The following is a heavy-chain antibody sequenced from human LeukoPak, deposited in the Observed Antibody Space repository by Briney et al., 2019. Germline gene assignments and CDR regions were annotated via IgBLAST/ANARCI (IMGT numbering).Heavy chain of an antibody. J-gene: IGHJ6*03. CDR3: ARERIHDVYYYMDV. V-gene: IGHV4-59*01. Sequence: SETLSLTCTVSGGSISSYYWSWIRQPPGKGLEWIGYIYYSGSTNYNPSLKSRVTISVDTSKNQFSLKLSSVTAADTAVYYCARERIHDVYYYMDVWGKGTTVTVSS. CDR2: IYYSGST. CDR1: GGSISSYY. D-gene: IGHD2-21*01.